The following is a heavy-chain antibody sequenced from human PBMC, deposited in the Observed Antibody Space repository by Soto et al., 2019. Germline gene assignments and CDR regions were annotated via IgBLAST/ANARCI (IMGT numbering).Heavy chain of an antibody. CDR1: GGSVSSGSYY. V-gene: IGHV4-61*01. J-gene: IGHJ4*02. D-gene: IGHD6-6*01. CDR2: IYYSGST. Sequence: SSETLSLTCTVSGGSVSSGSYYWSWIRQPPGKGLEWIGFIYYSGSTSYYPSFKSRVTISLDTSRNQFSLKLSSVTAADTAVYYCAGAASYASSYYFDFWGQGTLVTVSS. CDR3: AGAASYASSYYFDF.